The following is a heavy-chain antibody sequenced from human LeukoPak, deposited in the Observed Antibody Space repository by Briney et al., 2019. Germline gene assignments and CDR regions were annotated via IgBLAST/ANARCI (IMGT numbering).Heavy chain of an antibody. J-gene: IGHJ3*02. D-gene: IGHD5-12*01. CDR1: GFTVSSNY. V-gene: IGHV3-21*01. CDR3: ARDSGWLRTRDAFDI. Sequence: GGSLRLSCAASGFTVSSNYMSWVRQAPGKGLEWVSSISSSSSYIYYADSVKGRFTISRDNAKNSLYLQMNSLRAEDTAVYYCARDSGWLRTRDAFDIWGQGTMVTVSS. CDR2: ISSSSSYI.